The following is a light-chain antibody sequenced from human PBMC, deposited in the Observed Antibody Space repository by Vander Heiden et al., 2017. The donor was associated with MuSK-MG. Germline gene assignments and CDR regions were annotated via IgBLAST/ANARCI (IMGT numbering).Light chain of an antibody. CDR1: SLRSYY. V-gene: IGLV3-19*01. CDR3: NSRDSSGNHLGV. Sequence: SSELTQDPAVSVALGQTVRITCQGDSLRSYYASWYQQKPGQATVLVIYGNNNRPSGIPDRFSCSSSGNTASLTITGAQAEDEADDYCNSRDSSGNHLGVFGGGTKLTVL. J-gene: IGLJ2*01. CDR2: GNN.